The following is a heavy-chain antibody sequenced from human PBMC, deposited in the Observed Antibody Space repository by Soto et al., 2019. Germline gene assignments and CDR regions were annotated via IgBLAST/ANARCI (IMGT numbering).Heavy chain of an antibody. CDR1: GGTFSSYT. D-gene: IGHD1-7*01. Sequence: QVQLVQSGAEVKKPGSSVKVSCKASGGTFSSYTISWVRQAPGQGLEWMGRIIPILGIANYAQKFQGRVTITADKSTSTAYMELSSLRSEDTGVYYCASIGTTRPLDYWGQGTLVTVSS. CDR3: ASIGTTRPLDY. CDR2: IIPILGIA. J-gene: IGHJ4*02. V-gene: IGHV1-69*02.